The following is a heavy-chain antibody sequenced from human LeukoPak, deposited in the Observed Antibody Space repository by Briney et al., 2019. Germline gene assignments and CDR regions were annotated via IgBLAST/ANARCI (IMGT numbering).Heavy chain of an antibody. D-gene: IGHD3-16*01. Sequence: ASVNVSCKASGYTFTSYYMHWVRQAPGQGLEWMGIINPSGGSTSYAQKFQGRVTITADESTSTAYMELSSLRSEDTAVYYCARVLSLGYVSTYGMDVWGQGTTVTVSS. J-gene: IGHJ6*02. CDR1: GYTFTSYY. CDR2: INPSGGST. CDR3: ARVLSLGYVSTYGMDV. V-gene: IGHV1-46*01.